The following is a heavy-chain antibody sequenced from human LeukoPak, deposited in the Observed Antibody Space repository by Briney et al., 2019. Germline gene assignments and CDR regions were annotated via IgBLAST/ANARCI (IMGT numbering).Heavy chain of an antibody. CDR2: MYDSGST. V-gene: IGHV4-59*01. Sequence: PSETLSLTCSVSGGSSSSYYWSWIRQPPGKGLELIGYMYDSGSTNYNPSLKSRVTISVDTSKNQFSLRLSSVTAADTAVYYCARHGGSCTFDLWGQGVLVTVSS. CDR1: GGSSSSYY. D-gene: IGHD2-15*01. J-gene: IGHJ4*02. CDR3: ARHGGSCTFDL.